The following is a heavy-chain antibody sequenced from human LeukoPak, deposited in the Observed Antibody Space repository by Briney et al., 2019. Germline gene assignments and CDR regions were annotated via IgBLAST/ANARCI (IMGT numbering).Heavy chain of an antibody. Sequence: EASVKVSCKASGCTFSSYAISWVRQAPGQGLEWMGRIIPIFGTANYAQKFQGRVTITTDESTSTAYMELSSLRSEDTAVYYCARGVVTKNTAMVIKDDYWGQGTLVTVSS. D-gene: IGHD5-18*01. CDR1: GCTFSSYA. CDR3: ARGVVTKNTAMVIKDDY. V-gene: IGHV1-69*05. J-gene: IGHJ4*02. CDR2: IIPIFGTA.